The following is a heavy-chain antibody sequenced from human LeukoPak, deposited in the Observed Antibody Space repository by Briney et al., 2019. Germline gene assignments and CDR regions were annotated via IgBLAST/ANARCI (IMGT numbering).Heavy chain of an antibody. CDR2: ISGYNGYT. J-gene: IGHJ4*02. CDR3: AREGIVATKSLDY. D-gene: IGHD5-12*01. V-gene: IGHV1-18*01. Sequence: ASVKVSCKASGYTFTSYGISWVRQAPGQGLEWMGWISGYNGYTHYAHNLQGRVTMTTDTSTSTAYMELRSLRSDDTAVYYCAREGIVATKSLDYWGQGTLVTVSS. CDR1: GYTFTSYG.